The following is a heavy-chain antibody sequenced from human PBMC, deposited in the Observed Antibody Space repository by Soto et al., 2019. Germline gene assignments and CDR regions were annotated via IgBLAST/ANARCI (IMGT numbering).Heavy chain of an antibody. CDR2: ISGDNGNT. V-gene: IGHV1-18*04. CDR1: GYTFTNYG. D-gene: IGHD3-9*01. Sequence: ASVKVSCKASGYTFTNYGVNWVRQAPGQGLEWMGWISGDNGNTYYAQKFQGRVTMTTDTSTTTAYMELRSLRSDDTALYYCAREDDIFSLDAFDVWGQGTMVTVSS. CDR3: AREDDIFSLDAFDV. J-gene: IGHJ3*01.